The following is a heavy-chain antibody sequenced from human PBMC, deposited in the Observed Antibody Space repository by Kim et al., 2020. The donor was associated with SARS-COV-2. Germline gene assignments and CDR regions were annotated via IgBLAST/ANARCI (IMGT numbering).Heavy chain of an antibody. CDR3: ARDGSSGWAGYGY. CDR2: INAGNGNT. Sequence: ASVKVSCKASGYTFTSYAMHWVRQAPGQRLEWMGWINAGNGNTKYSQEFQGRVTITRDTSASTAYMELSSLRSEDTAVYYCARDGSSGWAGYGYWGQGTLVTVSS. J-gene: IGHJ4*02. CDR1: GYTFTSYA. V-gene: IGHV1-3*01. D-gene: IGHD6-19*01.